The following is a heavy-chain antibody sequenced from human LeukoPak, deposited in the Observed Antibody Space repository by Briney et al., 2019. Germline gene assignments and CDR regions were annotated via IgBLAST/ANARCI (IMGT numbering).Heavy chain of an antibody. V-gene: IGHV5-51*01. Sequence: GESLKISCKGSGYSFATYWIGWVRQTPEKGLEWMGIIYPGDSDTRYSPSFQGQVTISAGKSINTAYLQWSSLKASDTAMYYCARHQIVGATRSPFDYWGQGTLVTVSS. CDR3: ARHQIVGATRSPFDY. CDR2: IYPGDSDT. D-gene: IGHD1-26*01. CDR1: GYSFATYW. J-gene: IGHJ4*02.